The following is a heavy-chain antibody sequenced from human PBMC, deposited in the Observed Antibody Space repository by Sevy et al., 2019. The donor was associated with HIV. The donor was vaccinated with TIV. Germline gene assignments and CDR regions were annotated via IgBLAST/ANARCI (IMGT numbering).Heavy chain of an antibody. Sequence: ASVKVSCKASGGTFSSYAISWVRQAPGQGLEWMGGIIPIFGTANYAQKFQGRVTITADKSTSTAYMELSSLRTEDMAVYYCARDGIAAGSYYYMDVWGKGTTVTVSS. D-gene: IGHD6-13*01. CDR2: IIPIFGTA. V-gene: IGHV1-69*06. CDR3: ARDGIAAGSYYYMDV. J-gene: IGHJ6*03. CDR1: GGTFSSYA.